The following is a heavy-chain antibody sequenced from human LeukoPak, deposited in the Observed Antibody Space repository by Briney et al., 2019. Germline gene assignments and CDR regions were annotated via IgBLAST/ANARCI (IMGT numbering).Heavy chain of an antibody. CDR1: GFTFSNAW. CDR3: ASGDGYNWPLFDH. J-gene: IGHJ4*02. CDR2: IKTKTDGGTT. Sequence: PGGSLRLSCAASGFTFSNAWMSWVRQAPGKGLELVGRIKTKTDGGTTDYAAPVKGRFTISRDNSKNTVYLQMNSLRAEDTAVYYCASGDGYNWPLFDHWGQGTLVTVSS. V-gene: IGHV3-15*01. D-gene: IGHD5-24*01.